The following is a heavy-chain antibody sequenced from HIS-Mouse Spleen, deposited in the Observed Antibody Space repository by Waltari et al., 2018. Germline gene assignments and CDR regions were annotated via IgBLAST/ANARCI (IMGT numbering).Heavy chain of an antibody. J-gene: IGHJ2*01. D-gene: IGHD6-13*01. CDR3: AREIPYSSSWYDWYFDL. V-gene: IGHV4-39*07. CDR2: IYYIGST. Sequence: QLHLQESGPGLLKPSETLSLTCTIMGGPISSRTYYWGLHRQPPRKGLEWIGSIYYIGSTYYNPSLKSRVTISVDTSKNQFSLKLSSVTAADTAVYYCAREIPYSSSWYDWYFDLWGRGTLVTVSS. CDR1: GGPISSRTYY.